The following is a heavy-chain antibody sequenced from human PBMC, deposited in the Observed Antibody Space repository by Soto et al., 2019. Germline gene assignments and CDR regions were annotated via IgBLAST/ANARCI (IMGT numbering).Heavy chain of an antibody. CDR2: ISGSGGST. CDR1: GFTFSSYA. Sequence: HPGGSLRLSCAASGFTFSSYAMSWVRQAPGKGLEWVSAISGSGGSTYYADSVKGRFTISRDNSKNTLYLQMNSLRAEDTAVYYCAKGSSITIFGVVSAPDYWGQGTLVTVSS. V-gene: IGHV3-23*01. CDR3: AKGSSITIFGVVSAPDY. D-gene: IGHD3-3*01. J-gene: IGHJ4*02.